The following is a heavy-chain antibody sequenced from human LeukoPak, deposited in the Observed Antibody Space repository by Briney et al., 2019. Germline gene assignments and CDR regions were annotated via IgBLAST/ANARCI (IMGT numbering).Heavy chain of an antibody. Sequence: ASVKVSCKVSGYTLTELSMHWVRQAPGKGLEWMGGFDPEDGETIYAQKFQGRVTMTEDTSTDTAYMELSSLRSEDTAVYYCATDTAVAGKGAGPYYGMDVWGQGTTVTVSS. CDR3: ATDTAVAGKGAGPYYGMDV. D-gene: IGHD6-19*01. CDR2: FDPEDGET. J-gene: IGHJ6*02. V-gene: IGHV1-24*01. CDR1: GYTLTELS.